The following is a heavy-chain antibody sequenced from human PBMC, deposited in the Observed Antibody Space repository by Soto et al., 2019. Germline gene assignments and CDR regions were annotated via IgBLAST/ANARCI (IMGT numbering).Heavy chain of an antibody. CDR3: AREGHSSWEWLDP. D-gene: IGHD1-26*01. CDR2: VYHTGST. Sequence: QVQLQESGPGLVEPSQTLSLVCSVSGDPLSNGGYYWSWVRQPPGKALEWIGFVYHTGSTYYHPPLESRVTMAVDMSKNEFSLKLTSVTAADTATYYCAREGHSSWEWLDPWGQGILVTVSS. J-gene: IGHJ5*02. V-gene: IGHV4-31*03. CDR1: GDPLSNGGYY.